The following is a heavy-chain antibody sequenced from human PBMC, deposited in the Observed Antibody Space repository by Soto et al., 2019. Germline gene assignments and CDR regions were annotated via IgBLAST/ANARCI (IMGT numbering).Heavy chain of an antibody. CDR3: ATPEAMDGFVFDY. D-gene: IGHD5-18*01. CDR1: GATFTSYA. CDR2: IIPIFGTA. V-gene: IGHV1-69*01. J-gene: IGHJ4*02. Sequence: QVQLVQSGAEVRKPGPSVKVSCKASGATFTSYAISWVGQAPGQGLEWMGGIIPIFGTANYAQKFQGRVTITADESTSTAYMELSSLRSEDTAVYYCATPEAMDGFVFDYWGQGTLVTVSS.